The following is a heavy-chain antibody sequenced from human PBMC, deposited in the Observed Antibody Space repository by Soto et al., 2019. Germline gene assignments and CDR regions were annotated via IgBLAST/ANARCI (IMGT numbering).Heavy chain of an antibody. CDR2: ISSNGGST. CDR3: ARGGRGYEFDY. Sequence: GGSLRLSCAASGFTFSSYAMHWVRQAPGKGLEYVSAISSNGGSTYYANSVKGRFTISRDNSKNTLYLQMGSLRAEDMAVYYCARGGRGYEFDYWGQGTLVTVS. V-gene: IGHV3-64*01. J-gene: IGHJ4*02. CDR1: GFTFSSYA. D-gene: IGHD5-12*01.